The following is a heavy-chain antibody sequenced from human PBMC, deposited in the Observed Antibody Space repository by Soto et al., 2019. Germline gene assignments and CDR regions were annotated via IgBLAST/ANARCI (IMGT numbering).Heavy chain of an antibody. CDR1: GYPVTAYY. CDR3: ARGGGVGVAGSAAFDM. Sequence: QLHLVQSGAVVKKPGASVTVSCSASGYPVTAYYMHWVRQAPGRGLEWMGGINPATGAAKYTQTFQGRVTLTRYTSTSTVFIELSGQTPGNTAVFYCARGGGVGVAGSAAFDMWGQGTLVTGSS. J-gene: IGHJ3*02. D-gene: IGHD3-3*01. V-gene: IGHV1-2*02. CDR2: INPATGAA.